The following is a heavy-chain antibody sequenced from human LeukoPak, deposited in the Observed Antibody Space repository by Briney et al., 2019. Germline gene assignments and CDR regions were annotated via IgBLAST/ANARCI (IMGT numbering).Heavy chain of an antibody. CDR3: TTDPPVVVISNLHHFDY. CDR2: IKSKTDGGTT. J-gene: IGHJ4*02. V-gene: IGHV3-15*01. CDR1: GFTFSNAW. Sequence: GGSLRLSCAASGFTFSNAWMSWVRQAPRKGLEWVGRIKSKTDGGTTDYAAPVKGRFTISRDDSKNTLYLQMNSLKTEDTAVYYCTTDPPVVVISNLHHFDYWGQGTLVTVSS. D-gene: IGHD3-22*01.